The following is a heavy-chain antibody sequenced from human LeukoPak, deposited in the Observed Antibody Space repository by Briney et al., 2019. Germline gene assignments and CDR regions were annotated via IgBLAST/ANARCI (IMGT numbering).Heavy chain of an antibody. Sequence: GGSLRLSCAASGFTFSRYGMSWVRQAPGKGLEWVSAISGSGGSTYYTDSVKGRFTISRDNSKNTLYLQMNSLRAEDTAVYYCARDSGSYLDAFDIWGQGTMVTVSS. CDR2: ISGSGGST. CDR1: GFTFSRYG. J-gene: IGHJ3*02. CDR3: ARDSGSYLDAFDI. D-gene: IGHD1-26*01. V-gene: IGHV3-23*01.